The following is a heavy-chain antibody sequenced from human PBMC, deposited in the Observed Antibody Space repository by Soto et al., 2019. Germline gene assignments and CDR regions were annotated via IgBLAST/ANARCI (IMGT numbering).Heavy chain of an antibody. CDR2: IKSKTDGGTA. J-gene: IGHJ4*02. CDR1: GFNLSHPW. D-gene: IGHD3-9*01. V-gene: IGHV3-15*01. CDR3: TTGIYYDILTGYHNVAY. Sequence: VGSLRLSCVASGFNLSHPWMTWVRQAAGKGLEWVGRIKSKTDGGTADYAAPVKGRATISRDDSKNTVYLQMNSLKTEDTAVYYCTTGIYYDILTGYHNVAYWGQGALVTVSS.